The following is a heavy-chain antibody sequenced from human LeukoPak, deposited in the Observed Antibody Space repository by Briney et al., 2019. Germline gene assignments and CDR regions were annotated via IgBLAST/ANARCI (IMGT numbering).Heavy chain of an antibody. Sequence: SETLSLTCSVSGGSVTNGGYYWNWIRQPPGKGLEWIGYIYNSGITNYNPSLKSRVTISLDTSRNQFSLKLNSMTAADTAIYYCARAFGGYYKYFDYWGQGILVTVSS. D-gene: IGHD1-26*01. V-gene: IGHV4-61*08. CDR3: ARAFGGYYKYFDY. CDR2: IYNSGIT. CDR1: GGSVTNGGYY. J-gene: IGHJ4*02.